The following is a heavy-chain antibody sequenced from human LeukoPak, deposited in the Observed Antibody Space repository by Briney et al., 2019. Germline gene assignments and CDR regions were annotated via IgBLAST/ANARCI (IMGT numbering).Heavy chain of an antibody. D-gene: IGHD3-16*01. J-gene: IGHJ4*02. Sequence: ASVKLSCKASGYTFTSYSITWVRQAPGQGLEWMGWISVYNGNTNYAQKVQGRVTMTTDTSTSTAYMELRSLRSDDTAVYYCARDPSGVFPNDYWGQGTLVIVSS. CDR2: ISVYNGNT. CDR3: ARDPSGVFPNDY. V-gene: IGHV1-18*01. CDR1: GYTFTSYS.